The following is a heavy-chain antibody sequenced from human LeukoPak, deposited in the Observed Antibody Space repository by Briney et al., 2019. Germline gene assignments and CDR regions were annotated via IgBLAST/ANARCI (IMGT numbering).Heavy chain of an antibody. J-gene: IGHJ4*02. CDR1: GFISSTSA. Sequence: GGSLRLSCSASGFISSTSAMNWVRQAPGKGLEWVSSINDVGSHIYYRNSVKGRFTISRDNAKNSVYLQMNNLRAADTALYYCTRDPAYYLRYGYFDYWGQGTLVTVSS. CDR2: INDVGSHI. V-gene: IGHV3-21*01. D-gene: IGHD1-26*01. CDR3: TRDPAYYLRYGYFDY.